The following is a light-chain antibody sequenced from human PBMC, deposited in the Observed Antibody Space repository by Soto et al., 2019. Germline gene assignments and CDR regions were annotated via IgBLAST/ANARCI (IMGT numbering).Light chain of an antibody. CDR3: HHHGSSPPSWT. V-gene: IGKV3-20*01. CDR2: TAS. J-gene: IGKJ1*01. CDR1: QSVSGSY. Sequence: ETVLTQSPGTLSLSPGERATLSCRASQSVSGSYLAWYQQKPGQAPRLLIHTASSRATGIPDRFSGSGSGTDFTLTISRLEPEDFAVYFCHHHGSSPPSWTFGQGTKVEIK.